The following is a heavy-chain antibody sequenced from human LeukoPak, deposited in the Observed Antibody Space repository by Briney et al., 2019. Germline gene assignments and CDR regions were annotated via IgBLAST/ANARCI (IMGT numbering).Heavy chain of an antibody. CDR3: ARGDRITMIVEGAFDI. CDR2: INHSGST. Sequence: PSETLSLTCAVYGGSFSGYYWSWIRQPPGKGLEWIGEINHSGSTNYNPSLKSRVTISVDTSKNQFPLKLSSVTAADTAVYYCARGDRITMIVEGAFDIWGQGTMVTVSS. CDR1: GGSFSGYY. V-gene: IGHV4-34*01. D-gene: IGHD3-22*01. J-gene: IGHJ3*02.